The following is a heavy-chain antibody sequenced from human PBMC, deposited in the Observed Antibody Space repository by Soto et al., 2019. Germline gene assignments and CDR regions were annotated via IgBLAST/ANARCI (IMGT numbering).Heavy chain of an antibody. CDR2: INSDGSST. D-gene: IGHD2-15*01. Sequence: GGSLRLSCAASGFTFSSYWMHWVRQAPGKGLVWVSRINSDGSSTSYADSVKGRFTISRDNAKNTLYLQMNSLRAEDTAVYYCARVYCSGGSCYSLYYYYYYMDVWGKGTTVTVSS. J-gene: IGHJ6*03. CDR3: ARVYCSGGSCYSLYYYYYYMDV. V-gene: IGHV3-74*01. CDR1: GFTFSSYW.